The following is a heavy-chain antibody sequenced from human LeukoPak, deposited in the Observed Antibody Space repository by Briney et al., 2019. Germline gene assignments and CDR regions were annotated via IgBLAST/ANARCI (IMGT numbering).Heavy chain of an antibody. Sequence: GGSLRLSCAASGFIFSTYGMYWVRQAPGKGLEWVAFIRRDGSIKNYADSVKGRSTISRDNSKNTLYLQMNSLRAEDTAVYYCAKDSLADIDYWGQGTLVTVSS. V-gene: IGHV3-30*02. J-gene: IGHJ4*02. CDR2: IRRDGSIK. CDR3: AKDSLADIDY. CDR1: GFIFSTYG. D-gene: IGHD3-16*01.